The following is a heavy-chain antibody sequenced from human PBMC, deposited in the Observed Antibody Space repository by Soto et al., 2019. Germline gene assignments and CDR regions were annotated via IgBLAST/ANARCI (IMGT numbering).Heavy chain of an antibody. CDR1: GFTFSSYA. Sequence: GGSLRLSCAASGFTFSSYAMSWVRQAPGKGLEWVSAISGSGGSTYYADSVKGRFTISRDNSKNTLYLQMNSLRAEDTAVYYCAKARISGVPSPWGGAFDIWGQGTMVTVSS. J-gene: IGHJ3*02. CDR3: AKARISGVPSPWGGAFDI. D-gene: IGHD1-26*01. V-gene: IGHV3-23*01. CDR2: ISGSGGST.